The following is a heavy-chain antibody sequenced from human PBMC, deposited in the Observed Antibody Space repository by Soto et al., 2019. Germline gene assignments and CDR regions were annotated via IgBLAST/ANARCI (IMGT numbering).Heavy chain of an antibody. V-gene: IGHV4-39*01. CDR2: IHKTGSS. CDR3: ARVPDY. CDR1: GDSISSSAHY. D-gene: IGHD2-2*01. Sequence: SETLSLNCAVSGDSISSSAHYWGWIRQPPGKGLEWIGSIHKTGSSYYNPSLKSRVSVLIDTSKNQFSLRLNSVTAADTAVYYCARVPDYCGQGILVTVSS. J-gene: IGHJ4*02.